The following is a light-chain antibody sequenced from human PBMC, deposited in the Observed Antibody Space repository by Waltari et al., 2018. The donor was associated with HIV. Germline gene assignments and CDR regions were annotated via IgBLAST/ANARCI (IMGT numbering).Light chain of an antibody. J-gene: IGLJ3*02. CDR2: DVD. V-gene: IGLV2-14*03. CDR3: ASFTADDTMM. CDR1: NNDFGLRNF. Sequence: SAVTQPAPVSGLPGQSVTISFTGDNNDFGLRNFSSWYQQPPAKVPRLIFSDVDSRASGIPDRFSASKSGETAFLTISSLRTEDEAVYYCASFTADDTMMFGGGTLVTVL.